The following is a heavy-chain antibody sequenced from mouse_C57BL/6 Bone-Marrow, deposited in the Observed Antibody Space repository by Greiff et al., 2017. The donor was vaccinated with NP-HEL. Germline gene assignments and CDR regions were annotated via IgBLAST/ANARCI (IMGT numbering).Heavy chain of an antibody. D-gene: IGHD1-1*01. CDR3: ARVPYYYGSSFAY. J-gene: IGHJ3*01. CDR2: IYPRSGNT. V-gene: IGHV1-81*01. CDR1: GYTFTSYG. Sequence: VNLVESGAELARPGASVKLSCKASGYTFTSYGISWVKQRTGQGLEWIGEIYPRSGNTYYNEKFKGKATLTADKSSSTAYMELRSLTSEDSAVYFCARVPYYYGSSFAYWGQGTLVTVSA.